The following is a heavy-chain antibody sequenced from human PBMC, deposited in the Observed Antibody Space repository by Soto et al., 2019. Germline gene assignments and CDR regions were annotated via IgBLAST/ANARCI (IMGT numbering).Heavy chain of an antibody. CDR1: GVIVTRGTYY. CDR2: IYYSGST. Sequence: PSETLSLTCTVSGVIVTRGTYYWSWIRQPPGKGLEWIGYIYYSGSTNYNPFLKSRVTISVDTSMNQFSLRLSSVTAADTAVYYCARHPFADHSFSEPDPWGPGTLVTVSS. J-gene: IGHJ5*02. V-gene: IGHV4-61*01. CDR3: ARHPFADHSFSEPDP. D-gene: IGHD1-26*01.